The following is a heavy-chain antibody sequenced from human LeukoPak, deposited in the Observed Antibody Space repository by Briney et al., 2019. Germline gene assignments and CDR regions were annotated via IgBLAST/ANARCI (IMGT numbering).Heavy chain of an antibody. CDR1: GFTFTSSA. D-gene: IGHD2/OR15-2a*01. Sequence: TSVKVSCKASGFTFTSSAVQWVRQARGQRLEWIGWIVVGSSNTNYAQKFQERVTITRDMSTSTAYMELSSLRSEDTAVYYCAALLSMGYFDYWGQGTLVTVSS. V-gene: IGHV1-58*01. J-gene: IGHJ4*02. CDR2: IVVGSSNT. CDR3: AALLSMGYFDY.